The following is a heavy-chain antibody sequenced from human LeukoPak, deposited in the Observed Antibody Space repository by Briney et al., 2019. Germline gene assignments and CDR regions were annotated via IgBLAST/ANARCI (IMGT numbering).Heavy chain of an antibody. CDR3: AKRLWVGVCGWYFDY. J-gene: IGHJ4*02. CDR2: ISGSDGST. V-gene: IGHV3-23*01. CDR1: GFAFSSYA. Sequence: PGGSLRLSCAASGFAFSSYAMSWVRQTPGKGLECVSSISGSDGSTYYADSVKGRFTISRDNSKNTLFLQMNSLRAEDTAVYYCAKRLWVGVCGWYFDYWGQGTLVTVSS. D-gene: IGHD3-10*01.